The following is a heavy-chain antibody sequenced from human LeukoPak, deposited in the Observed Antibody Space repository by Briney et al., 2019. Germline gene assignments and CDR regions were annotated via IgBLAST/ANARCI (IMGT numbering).Heavy chain of an antibody. J-gene: IGHJ4*02. D-gene: IGHD5-12*01. Sequence: TSETLSLTCTVAGGSISSYYWSWIRQPPGKGLEWIAYIDYRGSTTYNPSLKSRVTISLDTSRNQFSLKLRSVTTADTAVYYCARRRVYSGSGEFDFWGQGTLVTVSS. V-gene: IGHV4-59*01. CDR2: IDYRGST. CDR3: ARRRVYSGSGEFDF. CDR1: GGSISSYY.